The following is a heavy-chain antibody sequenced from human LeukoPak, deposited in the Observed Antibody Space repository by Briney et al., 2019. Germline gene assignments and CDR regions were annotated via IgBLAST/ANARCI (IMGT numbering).Heavy chain of an antibody. Sequence: GSRRLSCAASGFTVRSNYMSWGRRAPGKGLEGGAVIYSGGRTYYADSVKGRFTISTDNSKTTLYLQMNSLRAADTAVYYCARDRLGRRGVLDYWGQGTLVTVSS. CDR2: IYSGGRT. CDR1: GFTVRSNY. D-gene: IGHD3-10*01. J-gene: IGHJ4*02. V-gene: IGHV3-66*01. CDR3: ARDRLGRRGVLDY.